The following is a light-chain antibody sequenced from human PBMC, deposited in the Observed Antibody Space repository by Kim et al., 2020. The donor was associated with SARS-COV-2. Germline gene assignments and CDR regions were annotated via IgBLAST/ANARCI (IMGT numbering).Light chain of an antibody. J-gene: IGLJ3*02. V-gene: IGLV2-14*03. CDR3: SSHTSGSDHWV. CDR1: SSDVGAYNY. Sequence: QSALTQPASVSGSPGQSITFSCTGTSSDVGAYNYVSWYQQHPGKAPKLLIYDVSNRPSGVSDRFSGSKSGNTASLTISGLQAEDEADYYCSSHTSGSDHWVCGGGTQLTVL. CDR2: DVS.